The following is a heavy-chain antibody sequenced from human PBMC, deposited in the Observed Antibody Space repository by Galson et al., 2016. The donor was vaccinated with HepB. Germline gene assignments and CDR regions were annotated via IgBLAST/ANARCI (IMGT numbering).Heavy chain of an antibody. CDR2: ISWNSGSS. CDR1: EFTFDDYA. CDR3: AKDYSSGWFGAGGFEH. D-gene: IGHD6-19*01. J-gene: IGHJ4*02. V-gene: IGHV3-9*01. Sequence: SLRLSCAASEFTFDDYAMHWVRQAPGKGLEWVSGISWNSGSSGYADSVKGRLTVSRDNAKNSLYLQMNSLRAEDTAFYFCAKDYSSGWFGAGGFEHWGQGTLVTVSS.